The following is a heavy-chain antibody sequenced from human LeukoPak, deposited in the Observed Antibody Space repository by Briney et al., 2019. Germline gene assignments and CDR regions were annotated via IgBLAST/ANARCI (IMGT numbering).Heavy chain of an antibody. CDR1: GGSISSGSYY. D-gene: IGHD2-15*01. V-gene: IGHV4-61*02. CDR2: IYTSGST. CDR3: ARHALLHGGSY. J-gene: IGHJ4*02. Sequence: SQTLSLTCTVSGGSISSGSYYWSWIRQPAGKGLEWIGRIYTSGSTNYNPSLKSRVTISVDTSKNQFSLKLSSVTAADTAVYCCARHALLHGGSYWGQGTLVTVSS.